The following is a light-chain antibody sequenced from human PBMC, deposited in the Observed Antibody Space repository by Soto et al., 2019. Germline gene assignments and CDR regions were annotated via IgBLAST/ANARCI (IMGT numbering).Light chain of an antibody. Sequence: AIQMTQSPSSLSASVGDRVTITCRASTGIGTELGWYQLKPGKAPKLLVYGASTLQSGVLPRFSGSRSGTDFTLILSSLQRDDFAPYYCLQDFSYPRTFGQGAKVEIK. CDR3: LQDFSYPRT. J-gene: IGKJ1*01. CDR2: GAS. CDR1: TGIGTE. V-gene: IGKV1-6*02.